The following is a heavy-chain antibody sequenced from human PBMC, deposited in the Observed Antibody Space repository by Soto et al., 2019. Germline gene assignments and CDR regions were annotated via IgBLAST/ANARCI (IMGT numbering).Heavy chain of an antibody. V-gene: IGHV4-39*01. CDR2: AYYSGSS. J-gene: IGHJ4*02. CDR1: GGSVSSRTYW. Sequence: QLQLQESGPGLVKPSETLSLTCSVSGGSVSSRTYWWAWIRQPPGKGLEWIGDAYYSGSSYYSPSLKSRVAISVDTSKNQISLKLNAVTAADTAVYFCARHPRDDYNYGGSGIFDYWGQGTLVSVSS. CDR3: ARHPRDDYNYGGSGIFDY. D-gene: IGHD4-4*01.